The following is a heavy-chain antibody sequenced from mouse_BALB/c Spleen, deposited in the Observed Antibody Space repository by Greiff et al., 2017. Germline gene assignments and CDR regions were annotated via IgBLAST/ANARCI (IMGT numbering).Heavy chain of an antibody. CDR2: IYPGGGYT. D-gene: IGHD2-10*02. V-gene: IGHV1-63*02. Sequence: QVQLQQSGAELVRPGTSVKISCKASGYTFTNYWLGWVKQRPGHGLEWIGDIYPGGGYTNYNEKFKGKATLTADTSSSTAYMQLSSLTSEDSAVYFCARSGYGNYDAMDYWGQGTSVTVSS. J-gene: IGHJ4*01. CDR3: ARSGYGNYDAMDY. CDR1: GYTFTNYW.